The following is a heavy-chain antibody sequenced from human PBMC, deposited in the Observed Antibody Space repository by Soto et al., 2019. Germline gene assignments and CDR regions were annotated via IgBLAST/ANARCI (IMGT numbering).Heavy chain of an antibody. V-gene: IGHV3-30-3*01. CDR2: ISYDGSNK. Sequence: QVQLVESGGGVVQPGRSLRLSCAASGFTFSSYAMHWVRQAPGKGLEWVAVISYDGSNKYYADSVKGRFTISRDNSKNPLYLQMNSLRAEDTAVYYCARAYCITGTTFDYWGQGTLVTVSS. CDR1: GFTFSSYA. CDR3: ARAYCITGTTFDY. J-gene: IGHJ4*02. D-gene: IGHD1-7*01.